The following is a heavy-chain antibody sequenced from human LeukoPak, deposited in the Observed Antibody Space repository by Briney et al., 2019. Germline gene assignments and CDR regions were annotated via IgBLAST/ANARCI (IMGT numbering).Heavy chain of an antibody. V-gene: IGHV3-23*01. CDR1: GFTFGSSA. CDR2: IDDSSFST. Sequence: GGSRRLSCVASGFTFGSSAMNWARQAPGRGLEWVSTIDDSSFSTHYADSVRGRFTISRDNSKNTLYLQMNSLRAEDTAVYYCAKDIGSSSIYYFDYWGQGTLVTVSS. CDR3: AKDIGSSSIYYFDY. D-gene: IGHD6-13*01. J-gene: IGHJ4*02.